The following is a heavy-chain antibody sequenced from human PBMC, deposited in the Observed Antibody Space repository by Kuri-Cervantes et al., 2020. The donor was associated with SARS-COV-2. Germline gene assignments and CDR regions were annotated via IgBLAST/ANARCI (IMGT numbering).Heavy chain of an antibody. CDR3: ACVVDYGDCGKNPFDY. D-gene: IGHD4-17*01. CDR2: INPNSGGT. Sequence: GESLKISCKASGYTFTGYYMHWVRQAPGLLREWMGLINPNSGGTNYAQKLQGRVTMTRETPIRTAYMELSRLRSYDTAVCYWACVVDYGDCGKNPFDYWSQGTVVTVSS. V-gene: IGHV1-2*02. J-gene: IGHJ4*02. CDR1: GYTFTGYY.